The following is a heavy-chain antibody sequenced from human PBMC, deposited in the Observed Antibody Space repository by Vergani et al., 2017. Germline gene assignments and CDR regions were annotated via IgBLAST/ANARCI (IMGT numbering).Heavy chain of an antibody. J-gene: IGHJ4*02. V-gene: IGHV1-18*01. D-gene: IGHD2-2*01. CDR2: ISAYNGNT. Sequence: QVQLVQSGAEVKKPGSSVKVSCKASGGTFSSYAISWVRQAPGQGLEWMGGISAYNGNTNYAQKLQGRVTMTTDTSTSTAYMELRSLRSDDTAVYYCARGRVPKSRGAFDYWGQGTLVTVSS. CDR1: GGTFSSYA. CDR3: ARGRVPKSRGAFDY.